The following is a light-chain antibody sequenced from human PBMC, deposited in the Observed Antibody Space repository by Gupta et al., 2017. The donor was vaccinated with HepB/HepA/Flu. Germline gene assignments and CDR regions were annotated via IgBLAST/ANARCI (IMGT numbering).Light chain of an antibody. J-gene: IGLJ2*01. V-gene: IGLV3-25*03. CDR3: QSADSSGFVV. CDR1: ALPKQY. Sequence: SYELTQPPSVSVSPGQTARITCSGDALPKQYAYWYQQKPGQAPVRVIYKDSERPSGIPGRFSGSSSGTTVTLTISGVQAEDEADDYCQSADSSGFVVFGGGTKLTVL. CDR2: KDS.